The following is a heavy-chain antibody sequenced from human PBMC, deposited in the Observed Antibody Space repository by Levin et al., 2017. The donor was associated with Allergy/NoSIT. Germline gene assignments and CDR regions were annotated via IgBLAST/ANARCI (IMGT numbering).Heavy chain of an antibody. CDR1: GFTFSSYS. Sequence: GGSLRLSCAASGFTFSSYSMNWVRQAPGKGLEWVSSISSSSSYIYYADSVKGRFTISRDNAKNSLYLQMNSLRAEDTAVYYCATRLRKPYGMDVWGQGTTVTVSS. CDR3: ATRLRKPYGMDV. CDR2: ISSSSSYI. J-gene: IGHJ6*02. D-gene: IGHD4-17*01. V-gene: IGHV3-21*01.